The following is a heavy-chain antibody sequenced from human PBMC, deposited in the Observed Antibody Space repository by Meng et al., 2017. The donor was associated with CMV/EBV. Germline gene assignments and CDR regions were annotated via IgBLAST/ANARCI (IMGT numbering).Heavy chain of an antibody. CDR2: INPNSGGT. CDR3: ARGPLYNYGWSSNIFDFQP. CDR1: GYAFTAYY. Sequence: ASVKVSCKTSGYAFTAYYMHWVRQAPGQGLEWMGWINPNSGGTNYAQKFQGRVTMTRDTSISTAYMELNRLRSDDTAVYYCARGPLYNYGWSSNIFDFQPWGQGTLVTVSS. V-gene: IGHV1-2*02. J-gene: IGHJ1*01. D-gene: IGHD5-18*01.